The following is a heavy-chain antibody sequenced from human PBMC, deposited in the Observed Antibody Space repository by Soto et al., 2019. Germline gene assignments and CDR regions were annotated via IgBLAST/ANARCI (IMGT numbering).Heavy chain of an antibody. V-gene: IGHV3-23*01. CDR2: ISGSGGST. CDR1: GFTFSSYA. CDR3: AKHIGGSSSWPNWFDP. J-gene: IGHJ5*02. Sequence: GGSLRLSCAASGFTFSSYAMSWVRQAPGKGLEWVSAISGSGGSTYYADSVKGRFTISRDNSKNTLYLQMNSLRAEDTAVYYCAKHIGGSSSWPNWFDPWGQGTLVTVSS. D-gene: IGHD6-13*01.